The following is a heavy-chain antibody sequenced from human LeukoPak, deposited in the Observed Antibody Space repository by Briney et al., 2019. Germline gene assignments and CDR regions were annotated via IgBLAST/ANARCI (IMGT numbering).Heavy chain of an antibody. Sequence: PGGSLRLSCAASGFTFTDYWMQWVRQVPGKGLVWVSRINSDGSDTTYADSVKGRSTISRDNAKNTLYLQMNSLRAEDTAIYYCARDFNNYDPNFDWWGQGTLVTVSS. CDR2: INSDGSDT. V-gene: IGHV3-74*01. D-gene: IGHD4-11*01. CDR1: GFTFTDYW. CDR3: ARDFNNYDPNFDW. J-gene: IGHJ4*02.